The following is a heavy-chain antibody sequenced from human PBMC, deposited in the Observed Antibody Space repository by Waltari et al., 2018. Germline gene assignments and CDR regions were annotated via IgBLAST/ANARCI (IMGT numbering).Heavy chain of an antibody. Sequence: QVQLVQAGAEVKKPGSSVKVSCKASGGHFSSYAISGVRQAPGQGLEWMGGIIPIFGTANYAQKFQGRVTITADKSTSTAYMELSSLRSEDTAVYYCARDGSRGSIAARPDHYWGQGTLVTVSS. D-gene: IGHD6-6*01. CDR2: IIPIFGTA. J-gene: IGHJ4*02. CDR3: ARDGSRGSIAARPDHY. V-gene: IGHV1-69*14. CDR1: GGHFSSYA.